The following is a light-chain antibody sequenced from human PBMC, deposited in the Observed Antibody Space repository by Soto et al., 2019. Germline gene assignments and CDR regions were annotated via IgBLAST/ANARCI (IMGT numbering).Light chain of an antibody. CDR2: TTN. V-gene: IGLV1-44*01. CDR3: AAWDDRLNGHV. CDR1: SSNIGTSS. Sequence: QSVLTQPHSASGTPGQRVTISCFGSSSNIGTSSVHWFQQLPGTAPKLLISTTNQRPSGVPERFAGSKSGTSASLAISGLQSEDEADYDCAAWDDRLNGHVFGTGTKVTV. J-gene: IGLJ1*01.